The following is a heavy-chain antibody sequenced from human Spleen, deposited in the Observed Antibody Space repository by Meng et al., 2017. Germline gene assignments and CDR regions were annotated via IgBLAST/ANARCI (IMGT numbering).Heavy chain of an antibody. Sequence: ASVMVSCKVSGYTLTELSMHWLRQAPGKGLEWMGGFDPEDGETIYAQKFQGRVTMTEDTSTDTAYMELSSLRSEDTTVYYCATVSRIQLWVNFDYWGQGTLVTVSS. CDR3: ATVSRIQLWVNFDY. J-gene: IGHJ4*02. CDR2: FDPEDGET. CDR1: GYTLTELS. D-gene: IGHD5-18*01. V-gene: IGHV1-24*01.